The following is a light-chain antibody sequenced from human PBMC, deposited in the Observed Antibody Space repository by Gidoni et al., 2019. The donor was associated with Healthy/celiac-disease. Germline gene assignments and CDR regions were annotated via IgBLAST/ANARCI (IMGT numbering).Light chain of an antibody. J-gene: IGKJ2*01. Sequence: DIQMTQSPSSLSASVGDRVTITCQASQDISNYLNWYQQKPGKAPKLLIYDESNLETWVPSRFSGSGSGTDFTFTISSLQPEDIATYYCQQYDNLPYTFGQGTKLEIK. CDR1: QDISNY. CDR2: DES. V-gene: IGKV1-33*01. CDR3: QQYDNLPYT.